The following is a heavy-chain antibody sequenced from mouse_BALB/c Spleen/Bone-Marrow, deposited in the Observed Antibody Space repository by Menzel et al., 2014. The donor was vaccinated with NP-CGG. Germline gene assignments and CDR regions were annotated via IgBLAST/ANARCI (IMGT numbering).Heavy chain of an antibody. CDR1: GYTFTDYT. Sequence: VQLKQSGPELVKPGASVKISCKTSGYTFTDYTMHWVKQSHGKSLEWIGNINPNNVGTTYNQKFKGKATLTIDKSSSTAYMELRSLTSEDSAVCYCARGRTAYWGQGTLVTVSA. CDR3: ARGRTAY. J-gene: IGHJ3*01. V-gene: IGHV1-18*01. CDR2: INPNNVGT.